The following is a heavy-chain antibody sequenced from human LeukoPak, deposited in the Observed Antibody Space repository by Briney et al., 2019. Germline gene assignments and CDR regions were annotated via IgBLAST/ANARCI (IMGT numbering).Heavy chain of an antibody. D-gene: IGHD3-22*01. V-gene: IGHV4-39*01. J-gene: IGHJ3*02. CDR3: ARQSLWTNYYDSSGAFDI. Sequence: PSETLSLTXTVSGGSISSSSYYWGWIRQPPGKGLEWIGSIYYNASTYYNPALKSRVTISVDTSKNQFSLKLSSVTAADTAVYYCARQSLWTNYYDSSGAFDIWGQGTMVTVSS. CDR1: GGSISSSSYY. CDR2: IYYNAST.